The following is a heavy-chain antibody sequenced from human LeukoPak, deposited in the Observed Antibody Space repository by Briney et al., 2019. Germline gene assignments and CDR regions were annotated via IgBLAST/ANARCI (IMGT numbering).Heavy chain of an antibody. J-gene: IGHJ4*02. D-gene: IGHD5-18*01. V-gene: IGHV1-69*06. CDR2: IIPIFGTA. CDR1: GGTFSSYA. CDR3: AGGRYVQLWFGDY. Sequence: SVRVSCEASGGTFSSYAISWVRHAPGQGREWMGGIIPIFGTANYTQKFQGRVTITADKSTRTAYMERSSLRSEDTAVYYCAGGRYVQLWFGDYWGQGTLVTVSS.